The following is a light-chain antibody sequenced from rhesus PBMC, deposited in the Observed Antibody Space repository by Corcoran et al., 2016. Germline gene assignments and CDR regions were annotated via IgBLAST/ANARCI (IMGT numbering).Light chain of an antibody. V-gene: IGKV3-24*04. CDR3: QQYSNWPLT. CDR1: HSVGSS. Sequence: EKVVTQSPATLSLSPGDRATLSCRASHSVGSSLAWYQQKPGRAPKLLIYDASRRATGIPDRFSGSGSGTDFTLTISSLEPEDVGVYYCQQYSNWPLTFGGGTKVELK. CDR2: DAS. J-gene: IGKJ4*01.